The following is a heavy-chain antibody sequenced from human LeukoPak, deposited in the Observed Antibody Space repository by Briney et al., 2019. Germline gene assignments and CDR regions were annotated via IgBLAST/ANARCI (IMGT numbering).Heavy chain of an antibody. CDR3: ARDGGFLDAFSFDDI. J-gene: IGHJ3*02. Sequence: SETLSLTCTVSRGSVSSYYWSWIRQPAGKGLEWIGRIYASGSTNYNPSLKSRVTMSVDTSKNQFSLKLSSVTAADTAVYYCARDGGFLDAFSFDDIWGQGTMVTVSS. CDR2: IYASGST. CDR1: RGSVSSYY. V-gene: IGHV4-4*07. D-gene: IGHD3/OR15-3a*01.